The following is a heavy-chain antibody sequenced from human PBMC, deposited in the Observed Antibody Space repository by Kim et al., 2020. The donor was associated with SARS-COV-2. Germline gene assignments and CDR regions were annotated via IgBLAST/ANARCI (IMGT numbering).Heavy chain of an antibody. J-gene: IGHJ1*01. D-gene: IGHD3-22*01. Sequence: GGSLRLSCAASGFTFSSYSMNWVRQAPGTGLEWVSYISSSSSTIYYADSVQGRFTISKDNAKNSLYLQMNSLRDEDTAVYYCARVGYYDSSGRCSVWGQGTLVTVSS. CDR2: ISSSSSTI. CDR3: ARVGYYDSSGRCSV. V-gene: IGHV3-48*02. CDR1: GFTFSSYS.